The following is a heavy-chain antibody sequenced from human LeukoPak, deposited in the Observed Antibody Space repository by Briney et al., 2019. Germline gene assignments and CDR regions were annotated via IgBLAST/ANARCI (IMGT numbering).Heavy chain of an antibody. J-gene: IGHJ4*02. D-gene: IGHD5-12*01. V-gene: IGHV3-23*01. CDR3: AKDRGYDPYFDY. Sequence: PGVSLRLSCAASGFTFSSSAMSWVRQAPGKGLEWVSAISGSGGSTYYADSVKGLFTISRDNSKNTLYLQMNSLRAEDTAVYYCAKDRGYDPYFDYWGQGTLVTVSS. CDR2: ISGSGGST. CDR1: GFTFSSSA.